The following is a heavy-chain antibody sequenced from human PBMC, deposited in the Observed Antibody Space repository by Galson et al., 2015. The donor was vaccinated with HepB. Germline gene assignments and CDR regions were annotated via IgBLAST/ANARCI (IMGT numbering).Heavy chain of an antibody. D-gene: IGHD3-22*01. CDR2: IDWSGDK. V-gene: IGHV2-70*01. CDR1: GFSLTTGGMC. J-gene: IGHJ4*02. CDR3: ARIRSAFYSDRSGFYHFDY. Sequence: PALVKPTQTLTLTCTFSGFSLTTGGMCVSWIRQPPGKALEWLALIDWSGDKFYSTSLKTRLTISKDTSKNQVVLTLTNMDPVDTGTYYCARIRSAFYSDRSGFYHFDYWGQGALVTVSS.